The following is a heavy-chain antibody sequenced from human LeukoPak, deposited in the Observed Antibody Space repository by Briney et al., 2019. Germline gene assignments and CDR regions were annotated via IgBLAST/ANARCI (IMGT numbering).Heavy chain of an antibody. J-gene: IGHJ6*03. CDR1: GGSFSGYY. CDR2: INHSGST. V-gene: IGHV4-34*01. D-gene: IGHD4-17*01. CDR3: ARVRRTYGPYYYYYMDV. Sequence: SETLSLTCAVYGGSFSGYYWSWIRQPPGKGLEWIGEINHSGSTNYNPSLKSRVTISVDTSKNQFSLKLSSATAADTAVYYCARVRRTYGPYYYYYMDVWGKGTTVTVSS.